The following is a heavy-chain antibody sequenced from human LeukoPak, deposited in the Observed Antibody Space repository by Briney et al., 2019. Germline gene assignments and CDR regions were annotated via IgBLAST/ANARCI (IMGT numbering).Heavy chain of an antibody. Sequence: GGSLQISCKGSGYNFTSYWIGWVRPVPGKGLEWMGIIYPGDSDTRYSPSFQGQVTISADKSISTAYLQWSSLKASDTAMYYCARQGPSYYDYSDYWGQGTLVTVSS. CDR3: ARQGPSYYDYSDY. CDR1: GYNFTSYW. CDR2: IYPGDSDT. V-gene: IGHV5-51*01. J-gene: IGHJ4*02. D-gene: IGHD3-22*01.